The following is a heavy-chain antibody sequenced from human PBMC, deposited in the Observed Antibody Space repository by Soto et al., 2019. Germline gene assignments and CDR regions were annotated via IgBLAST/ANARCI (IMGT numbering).Heavy chain of an antibody. CDR2: INAGNGNT. J-gene: IGHJ2*01. Sequence: ASVKVSCKASGYTFTSYAMHWVRQAPGQRLEWMGWINAGNGNTKYSQKFQGRVTITRDTSASTAYMELSSLRSEYTAVYYCVGEFPTNYYDSSGYYHWYFDLWGRGTLVTVSS. CDR1: GYTFTSYA. CDR3: VGEFPTNYYDSSGYYHWYFDL. V-gene: IGHV1-3*01. D-gene: IGHD3-22*01.